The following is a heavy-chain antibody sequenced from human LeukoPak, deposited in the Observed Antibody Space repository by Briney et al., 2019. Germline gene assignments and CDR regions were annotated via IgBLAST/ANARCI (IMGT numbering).Heavy chain of an antibody. CDR2: ISSSDYSR. J-gene: IGHJ5*02. CDR3: ARGKRRFDP. V-gene: IGHV3-11*01. Sequence: GGSLSLSCAASGFNFSDHYMSWLRQAPGKGLEWLAYISSSDYSRYYADSVKGRFTISRDNTKNSLFLQMNSLRDGDTAVYYCARGKRRFDPWGQGTLVTVSS. D-gene: IGHD3-10*01. CDR1: GFNFSDHY.